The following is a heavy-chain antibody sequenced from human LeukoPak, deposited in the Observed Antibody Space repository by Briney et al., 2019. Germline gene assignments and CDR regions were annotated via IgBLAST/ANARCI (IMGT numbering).Heavy chain of an antibody. Sequence: GGSLRLSCTASGFTFSSYSMNWVRQAPGKGLEWVSSISSSSSYIYYADSVKGRFTISRDNAKNSLYLQMNSLRAEDTAVYYCATRVSSTTSPAHWGQGTLVTVSS. J-gene: IGHJ4*02. CDR3: ATRVSSTTSPAH. CDR1: GFTFSSYS. CDR2: ISSSSSYI. V-gene: IGHV3-21*01. D-gene: IGHD2-2*01.